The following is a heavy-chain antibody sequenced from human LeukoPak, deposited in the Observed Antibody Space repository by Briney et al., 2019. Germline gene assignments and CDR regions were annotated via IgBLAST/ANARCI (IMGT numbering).Heavy chain of an antibody. J-gene: IGHJ4*02. CDR3: AKESCSSRCNFDY. V-gene: IGHV3-23*01. CDR1: GFTFSSYA. Sequence: PGGSLRLSCPPPGFTFSSYAMSWVRQAPGKGREWVSAIDTSGGHTYYADSVKGRFTISRDNSENTLYLQMNSLRAEDTALYYCAKESCSSRCNFDYWGQGTLVTVSS. CDR2: IDTSGGHT. D-gene: IGHD2-2*01.